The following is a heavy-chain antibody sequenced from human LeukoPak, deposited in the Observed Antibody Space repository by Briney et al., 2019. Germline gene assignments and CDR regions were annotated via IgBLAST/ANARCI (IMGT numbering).Heavy chain of an antibody. CDR2: ISNSGGST. CDR1: GFTFSSYG. Sequence: GGSLRLSCGASGFTFSSYGMHWVRQAPGKGLDWVSSISNSGGSTYYADSVRGRFTISRDNSKNTLYLQMNSLRAEDTAVYYCAKETVVVVAATPDAFDIWGQGTMVTVSS. CDR3: AKETVVVVAATPDAFDI. J-gene: IGHJ3*02. V-gene: IGHV3-23*01. D-gene: IGHD2-15*01.